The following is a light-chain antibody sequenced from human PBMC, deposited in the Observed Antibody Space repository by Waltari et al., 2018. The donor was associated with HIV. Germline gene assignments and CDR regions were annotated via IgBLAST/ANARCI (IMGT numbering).Light chain of an antibody. Sequence: LVRPQSPSAHAPRGASANLTCPLASGTSNYATPAPTQQPEKGPRYLMRLNGDGSHNKGDGIPDRFSGSSSGAERYLTISSLQSEDEADYYCQTWGTGYSLFGGGTKLTVL. CDR1: SGTSNYA. CDR2: LNGDGSH. CDR3: QTWGTGYSL. J-gene: IGLJ3*02. V-gene: IGLV4-69*01.